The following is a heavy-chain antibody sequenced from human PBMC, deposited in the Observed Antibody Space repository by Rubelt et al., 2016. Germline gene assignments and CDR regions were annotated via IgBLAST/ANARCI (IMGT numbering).Heavy chain of an antibody. CDR3: ARDLGRSGYASCSDY. V-gene: IGHV4-59*12. CDR1: GDSISTYS. D-gene: IGHD5-12*01. CDR2: IYYTGST. J-gene: IGHJ4*02. Sequence: QVQLQESGPGLVEPSETLSLTCSVSGDSISTYSWSWIRQPPGKGLEWIGYIYYTGSTNYNSSLKSRVTISEDPSKNPFSRKVPSVTAADAAVYYCARDLGRSGYASCSDYWGRGTLVTVSS.